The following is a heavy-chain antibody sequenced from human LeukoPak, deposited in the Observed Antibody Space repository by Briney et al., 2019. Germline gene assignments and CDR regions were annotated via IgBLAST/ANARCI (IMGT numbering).Heavy chain of an antibody. CDR3: ARDWYDY. CDR2: IGGSGSYT. J-gene: IGHJ4*02. V-gene: IGHV3-23*01. D-gene: IGHD6-13*01. Sequence: PGRSLRLSCAASGFTFDDYAMHWVRQDPGKGLEWVSVIGGSGSYTYYADSVKGRFTISRDNSKDTLYLQMNSLRPEDTAVYYCARDWYDYWGQGTLVTVSS. CDR1: GFTFDDYA.